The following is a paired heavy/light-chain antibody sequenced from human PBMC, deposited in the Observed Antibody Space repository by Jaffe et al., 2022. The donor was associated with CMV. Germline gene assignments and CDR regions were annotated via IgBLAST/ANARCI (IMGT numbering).Light chain of an antibody. V-gene: IGKV1-39*01. Sequence: DIQMTQSPSSLSAFVGDRITITCRPSQRIGIYLNWYQHKPGKAPRLLVYAASNLESGVPSRFSGSGSGTDFTLTISSLRPEDFATYYCQQSYSTPLFTFGPGTKVDI. CDR2: AAS. J-gene: IGKJ3*01. CDR3: QQSYSTPLFT. CDR1: QRIGIY.
Heavy chain of an antibody. Sequence: QVQLVESGGGVVQPGRSLRLSCVASGFNFSNYGMHWVRQAPGKGLEWVAIISYDGSQKFYADSVKGRFTISRDNSRNTLYVQMNSLRAEDTAVYYCARDSIVGGTRMIGYNGMDVWGQGTTVTVSS. D-gene: IGHD1-26*01. J-gene: IGHJ6*02. V-gene: IGHV3-30*03. CDR1: GFNFSNYG. CDR2: ISYDGSQK. CDR3: ARDSIVGGTRMIGYNGMDV.